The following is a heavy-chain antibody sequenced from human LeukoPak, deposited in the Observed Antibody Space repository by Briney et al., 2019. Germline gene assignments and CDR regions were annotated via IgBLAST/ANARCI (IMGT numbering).Heavy chain of an antibody. D-gene: IGHD3-10*01. J-gene: IGHJ4*02. CDR2: INSSGGTT. CDR1: GYTFTSYF. CDR3: ARMRNSGSSWYFDY. Sequence: ASVKVSCKASGYTFTSYFMHWVRQAPGQGLEWMGIINSSGGTTIYAQKFQGRVTMTRNTSISTAYMELSSLRSEDTAVYYCARMRNSGSSWYFDYWGQGTLVTVSS. V-gene: IGHV1-46*01.